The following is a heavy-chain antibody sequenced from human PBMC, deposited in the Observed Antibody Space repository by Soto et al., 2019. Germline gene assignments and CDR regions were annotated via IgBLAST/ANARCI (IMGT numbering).Heavy chain of an antibody. V-gene: IGHV1-46*01. CDR2: INPNGGST. D-gene: IGHD3-10*01. CDR1: GYTFSSYY. CDR3: SSGLGMGDC. Sequence: QVQLVQSGAEVKKPGASVKVSCKASGYTFSSYYIHWVRQAPGQGLEWIGIINPNGGSTNYAQNFKGRLNVTRDTSTATIYLDLSRLTTDDTAMYYRSSGLGMGDCWGPGTLVP. J-gene: IGHJ4*02.